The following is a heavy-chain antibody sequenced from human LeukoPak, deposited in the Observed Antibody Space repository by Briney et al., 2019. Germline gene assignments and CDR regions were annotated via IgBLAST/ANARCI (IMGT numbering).Heavy chain of an antibody. D-gene: IGHD2-15*01. CDR2: IGTPGDT. CDR1: GFTFRSSD. V-gene: IGHV3-13*03. Sequence: GGSLRLSCAACGFTFRSSDIHWDRQTTGKGLEWVSVIGTPGDTHDPGSVKGQFTISRENAKNSLYLRMNTLRVGDTAVYARGVLLTFDPWGQGTLVTVSS. CDR3: GVLLTFDP. J-gene: IGHJ5*02.